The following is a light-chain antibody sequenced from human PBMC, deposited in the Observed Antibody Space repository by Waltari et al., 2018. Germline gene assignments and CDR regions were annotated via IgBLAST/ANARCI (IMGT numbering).Light chain of an antibody. CDR1: QGIGKD. V-gene: IGKV1-6*01. CDR3: LQDYNYPRT. Sequence: AIQMTQSPSSLSASVGDRVTITCRASQGIGKDLGWYQQKPGKAPNLLIYGSSSLQSGVPSRFSGSGSGTEFTLTISSLQPEDFATYYCLQDYNYPRTFGQGTKVEIK. CDR2: GSS. J-gene: IGKJ1*01.